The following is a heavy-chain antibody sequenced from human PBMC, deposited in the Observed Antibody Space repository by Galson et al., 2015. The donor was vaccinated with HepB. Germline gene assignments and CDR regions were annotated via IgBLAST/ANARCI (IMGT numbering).Heavy chain of an antibody. V-gene: IGHV1-18*01. D-gene: IGHD2-2*01. J-gene: IGHJ5*02. CDR1: GYTFTNYG. CDR2: ISANNGNT. Sequence: SVKVSCKASGYTFTNYGVSWVRQAPGQGLEWMGWISANNGNTNYAQKLQGRVTMTTDTSTSTAYMELRSLTSDDTAIYYCARGGVVPAAVPNWFDPWGQGTLVTVSS. CDR3: ARGGVVPAAVPNWFDP.